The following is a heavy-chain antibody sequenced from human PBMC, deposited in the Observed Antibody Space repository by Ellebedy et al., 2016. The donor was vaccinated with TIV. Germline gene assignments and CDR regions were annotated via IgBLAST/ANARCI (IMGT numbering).Heavy chain of an antibody. D-gene: IGHD1-14*01. CDR3: ARLSDRGEH. Sequence: ASVKVSCKASGHIFTIYGINWVRQAPGQGLEWMGWITAYNGNTKYAQKFQGRVTLTRDRSTNTVYMEMSSLRSEDTAVYYCARLSDRGEHWGQGTLVTVSS. J-gene: IGHJ1*01. V-gene: IGHV1-18*04. CDR2: ITAYNGNT. CDR1: GHIFTIYG.